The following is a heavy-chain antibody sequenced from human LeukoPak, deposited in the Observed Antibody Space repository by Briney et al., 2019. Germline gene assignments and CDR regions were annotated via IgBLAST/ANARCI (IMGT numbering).Heavy chain of an antibody. CDR2: INQDESGK. J-gene: IGHJ4*02. CDR1: GFTFTNYW. D-gene: IGHD5/OR15-5a*01. CDR3: ARDPGSSAFDY. V-gene: IGHV3-7*01. Sequence: GGSLRLSCAASGFTFTNYWMTWVRQAPGKGLEFVANINQDESGKNYVDSVKGRFTISRDNAENSLHLQMNSLRVEDTAVYYCARDPGSSAFDYWGQGTLVTVSS.